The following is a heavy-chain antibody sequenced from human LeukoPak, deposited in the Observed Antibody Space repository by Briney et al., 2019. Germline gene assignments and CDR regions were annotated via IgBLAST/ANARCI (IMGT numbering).Heavy chain of an antibody. J-gene: IGHJ5*01. V-gene: IGHV1-46*01. Sequence: GASVKIFCKASGYRFTSYYVNWVRQAPGQGLEWMGIINPNGGGTTYTGKFQGRVTMTRDTSTSTVYMELSSLRPDDTAVYYCARDPISSNWPRGHFFDPRGQGTLVTVSS. CDR3: ARDPISSNWPRGHFFDP. D-gene: IGHD3-3*02. CDR1: GYRFTSYY. CDR2: INPNGGGT.